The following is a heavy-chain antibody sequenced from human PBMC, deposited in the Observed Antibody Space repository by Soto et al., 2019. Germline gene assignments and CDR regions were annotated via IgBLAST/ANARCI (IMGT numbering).Heavy chain of an antibody. J-gene: IGHJ4*02. CDR2: INGGNGNT. Sequence: ASVKVSCKASGYNFTSYAIHWVRQAPGQRLEWMGWINGGNGNTKYSQKFQGRVTITRDTSASTAHMELSSLRSEDTAVYWCAGDGEMAHGSGSYYIGPFDYWGQGMLVTVSS. CDR1: GYNFTSYA. V-gene: IGHV1-3*01. CDR3: AGDGEMAHGSGSYYIGPFDY. D-gene: IGHD3-10*01.